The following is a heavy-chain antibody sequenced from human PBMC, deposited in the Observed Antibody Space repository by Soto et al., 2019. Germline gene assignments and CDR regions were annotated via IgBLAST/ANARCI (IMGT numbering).Heavy chain of an antibody. CDR3: ARDYCSGGSCYYSYYYGMDV. D-gene: IGHD2-15*01. CDR2: ISSSSSYI. V-gene: IGHV3-21*01. CDR1: GFTFSSYS. J-gene: IGHJ6*02. Sequence: EVQLVESGGGLVKPGGSLRLSCAASGFTFSSYSMNWVRQAPGKGLEWVSSISSSSSYIYYADSVKGRFTISRDNAKNTLYLQMNSLRAEDTAVYYCARDYCSGGSCYYSYYYGMDVWGQGTTVTVSS.